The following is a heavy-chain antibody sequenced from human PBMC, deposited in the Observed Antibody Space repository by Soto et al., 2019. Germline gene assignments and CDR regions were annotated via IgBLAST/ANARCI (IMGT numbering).Heavy chain of an antibody. CDR3: ARRSSSTSCYDY. V-gene: IGHV4-39*01. Sequence: QLQLQESCPGLVKPSETLSLTCTVSGGSISSSSYYWGWIRQPPGKGLEWIGSIYYSGSTYYNPSLKSRVTISVDTSKNQFSLKLSSVTAADTAVYYCARRSSSTSCYDYWGQGTLVTVSS. CDR1: GGSISSSSYY. CDR2: IYYSGST. J-gene: IGHJ4*02. D-gene: IGHD2-2*01.